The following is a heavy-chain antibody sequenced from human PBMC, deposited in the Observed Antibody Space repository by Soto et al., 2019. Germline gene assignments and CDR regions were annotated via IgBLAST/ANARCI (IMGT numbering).Heavy chain of an antibody. CDR2: IYYSGST. D-gene: IGHD3-22*01. Sequence: LSLTCTVSGGSISSSSYYWGWIRQPPGKGLEWIGSIYYSGSTYYNPSLKSRVTISVDTSKNQFSLKLSSVTAADTAVYYCARSGGDSSGLDYFDYWGQGTLVTVSS. CDR1: GGSISSSSYY. CDR3: ARSGGDSSGLDYFDY. V-gene: IGHV4-39*01. J-gene: IGHJ4*02.